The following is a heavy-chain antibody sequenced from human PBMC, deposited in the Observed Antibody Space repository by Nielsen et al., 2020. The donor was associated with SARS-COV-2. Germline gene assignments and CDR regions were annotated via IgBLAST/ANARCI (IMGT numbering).Heavy chain of an antibody. D-gene: IGHD3-22*01. J-gene: IGHJ4*02. CDR1: GFTFSSYE. CDR2: ISSSGSTI. V-gene: IGHV3-48*03. Sequence: GESLKISCAASGFTFSSYEMNWVRQAPGKGLEWVSYISSSGSTIYYADSVKGRFTISRDNAKNSLYLQMNSLRAEDTAVYYCARAGSDYDSSGYFDYWGQGTLVTVSS. CDR3: ARAGSDYDSSGYFDY.